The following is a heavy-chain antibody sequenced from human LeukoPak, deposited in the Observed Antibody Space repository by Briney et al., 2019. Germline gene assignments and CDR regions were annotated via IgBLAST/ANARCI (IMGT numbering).Heavy chain of an antibody. D-gene: IGHD3-10*01. V-gene: IGHV3-33*01. CDR2: IWYDGSNK. J-gene: IGHJ6*02. Sequence: GRSLRLSCAASGFTFSSYGMHWVRQAPGKGLEWVAVIWYDGSNKYYAGSVKGRFTISRDNSKNTLYLQMNSLRAEDTAVYYCARATYGSGTHYYYGMDVWGQGTTVTVSS. CDR1: GFTFSSYG. CDR3: ARATYGSGTHYYYGMDV.